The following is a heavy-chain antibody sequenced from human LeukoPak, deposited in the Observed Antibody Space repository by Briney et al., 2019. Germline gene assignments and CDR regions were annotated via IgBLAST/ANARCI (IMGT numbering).Heavy chain of an antibody. V-gene: IGHV4-61*02. J-gene: IGHJ4*02. CDR1: GGSISSGSYY. Sequence: SQTLSLTCTVSGGSISSGSYYWSWIRQPAGKGLEWIGRIYTSGSTNYNPSLKSRVTISVDTSKNQFSLRLSSVTAADTAVYYCAGRIDYWGQGTLVTVSS. CDR2: IYTSGST. CDR3: AGRIDY.